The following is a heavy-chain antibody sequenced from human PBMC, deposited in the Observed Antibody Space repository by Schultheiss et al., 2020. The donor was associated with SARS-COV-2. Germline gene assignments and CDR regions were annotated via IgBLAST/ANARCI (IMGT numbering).Heavy chain of an antibody. CDR1: GDSIRNYF. CDR3: ARENYSIPKFDY. CDR2: IYSNGST. Sequence: SQTLSLTCSVSGDSIRNYFWSWIRQPAGKGLEWIGHIYSNGSTDSNPSLKSRVTMSMDMSKNQFSLKLSSVTAADTAVYYCARENYSIPKFDYWGQGTLVTVSS. V-gene: IGHV4-4*07. D-gene: IGHD4-11*01. J-gene: IGHJ4*02.